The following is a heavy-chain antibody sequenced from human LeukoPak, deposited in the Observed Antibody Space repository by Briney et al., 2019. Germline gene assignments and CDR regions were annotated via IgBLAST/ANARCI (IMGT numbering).Heavy chain of an antibody. CDR3: ARDDFWTPFDI. D-gene: IGHD3-3*01. V-gene: IGHV3-21*04. Sequence: PGGSLRLSCAASGFTFSSYSMNWVRQAPGMGLEWVSSISSSSSYIYYADSVKGRFTISRDNAKNSLYLQMNSLRAEDTAVYYCARDDFWTPFDIWGQGTMVTVSS. CDR2: ISSSSSYI. CDR1: GFTFSSYS. J-gene: IGHJ3*02.